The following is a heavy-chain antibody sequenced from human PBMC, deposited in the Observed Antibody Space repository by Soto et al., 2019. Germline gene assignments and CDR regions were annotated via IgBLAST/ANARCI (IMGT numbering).Heavy chain of an antibody. CDR3: SRDRAVARTYYYGMEV. CDR1: VYGVSNNIGA. Sequence: SQTLSLTCVISVYGVSNNIGAWNWIIQSPSRGLEWLGRTYYRSKWYNDYAVSVKGRITINPDTTKNQFSLQLNSVTPEDTAVYYCSRDRAVARTYYYGMEVWGQGTPVNVSS. D-gene: IGHD6-19*01. V-gene: IGHV6-1*01. CDR2: TYYRSKWYN. J-gene: IGHJ6*01.